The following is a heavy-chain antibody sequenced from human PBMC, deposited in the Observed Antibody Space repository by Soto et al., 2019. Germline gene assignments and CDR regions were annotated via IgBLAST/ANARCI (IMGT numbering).Heavy chain of an antibody. V-gene: IGHV3-23*01. CDR2: ISMTGGAT. J-gene: IGHJ5*02. Sequence: EVQLLESGGGLVQTGGSLRLSCAASGFTFGSFAFSWVCQAPGEGLEWVSAISMTGGATYYADSVKGRFTISRDDSRETLFLKMNSLRAEDTATYYCVKFSLPGSCSSTNCYPDPWGQGTLVTVSS. CDR3: VKFSLPGSCSSTNCYPDP. D-gene: IGHD2-2*01. CDR1: GFTFGSFA.